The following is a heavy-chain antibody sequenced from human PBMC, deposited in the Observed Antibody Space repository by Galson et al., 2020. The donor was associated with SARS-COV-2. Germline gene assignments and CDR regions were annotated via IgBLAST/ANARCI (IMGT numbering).Heavy chain of an antibody. V-gene: IGHV3-15*01. D-gene: IGHD2-2*01. CDR2: IKSKTDGGTT. CDR3: TTTRPTEIVVVPAAIYYYYYGMDV. CDR1: GFTFSNAW. Sequence: GESLKISCAASGFTFSNAWMSWVRQAPGKGLEWVGRIKSKTDGGTTDYAAPVKGRFTISRDDSKNTLYLQMNSLKTEDTAVYYCTTTRPTEIVVVPAAIYYYYYGMDVWGQGTTVTVSS. J-gene: IGHJ6*02.